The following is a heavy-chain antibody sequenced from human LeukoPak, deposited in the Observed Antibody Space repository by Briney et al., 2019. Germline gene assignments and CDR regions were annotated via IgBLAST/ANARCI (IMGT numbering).Heavy chain of an antibody. V-gene: IGHV3-30-3*01. CDR2: ISYDGSNK. CDR1: GFTFSSYA. J-gene: IGHJ4*02. Sequence: GGSLRLSCAASGFTFSSYAMHRVRQAPGKGLEWVAVISYDGSNKYYADSVKGRFTISRDNSKNTLYLQMNSLRAEDTAVYYCARDRDGYSGTFDYWGQGTLVTVSS. D-gene: IGHD5-24*01. CDR3: ARDRDGYSGTFDY.